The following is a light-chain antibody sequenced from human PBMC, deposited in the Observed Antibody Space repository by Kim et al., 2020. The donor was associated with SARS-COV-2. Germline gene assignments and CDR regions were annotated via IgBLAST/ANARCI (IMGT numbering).Light chain of an antibody. V-gene: IGLV7-43*01. CDR3: LLYFGGYWV. Sequence: GTGTRTSAASTGTGTSGYFPNWFQQNPGLAPRALIYIASNKYSWTPARFSGSLLGGKAALTLSGVQPEDEAEYYCLLYFGGYWVFGGGTQLTVL. CDR2: IAS. J-gene: IGLJ3*02. CDR1: TGTGTSGYF.